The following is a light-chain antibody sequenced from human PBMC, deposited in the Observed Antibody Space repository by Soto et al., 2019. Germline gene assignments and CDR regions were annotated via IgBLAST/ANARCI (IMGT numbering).Light chain of an antibody. CDR3: SSYATSSPYV. CDR2: EVS. J-gene: IGLJ1*01. V-gene: IGLV2-14*01. Sequence: QSVLTQPASVSGSPGHSITISCTGTSNDVGGYDYVSWYHQHPGKAPKLVIYEVSHRPSGISDRVSGSKSGKTASLNISGLQVEDEADYYCSSYATSSPYVFRPGTKVTVL. CDR1: SNDVGGYDY.